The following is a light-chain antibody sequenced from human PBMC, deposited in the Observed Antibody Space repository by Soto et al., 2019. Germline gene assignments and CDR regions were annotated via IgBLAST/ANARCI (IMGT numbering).Light chain of an antibody. Sequence: QSALTQPASVSGSPGQSITISCTGTNSDVGAYPYVSWYQQHPGNAPKLLIYEVADRPSGVSDRFSGSESGNTASLTISALQAEDEAVYYCSSYATSGTNVIFGGGTKLTVL. V-gene: IGLV2-14*03. CDR3: SSYATSGTNVI. CDR2: EVA. J-gene: IGLJ2*01. CDR1: NSDVGAYPY.